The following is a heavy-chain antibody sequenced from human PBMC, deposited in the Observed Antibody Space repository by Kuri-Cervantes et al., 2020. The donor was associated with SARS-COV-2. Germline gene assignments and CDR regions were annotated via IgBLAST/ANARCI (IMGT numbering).Heavy chain of an antibody. D-gene: IGHD6-13*01. CDR3: ARRAGYSSSWYFDY. CDR2: IYPGDSDT. Sequence: GGSLRLSCTVSGGSISSYYESWIRQPPGKGLEWMGIIYPGDSDTRYSPSFQGQVTISANKSISTAYLQWSSLKASDTAMYYCARRAGYSSSWYFDYWGQGTLVTVSS. J-gene: IGHJ4*02. V-gene: IGHV5-51*01. CDR1: GGSISSYY.